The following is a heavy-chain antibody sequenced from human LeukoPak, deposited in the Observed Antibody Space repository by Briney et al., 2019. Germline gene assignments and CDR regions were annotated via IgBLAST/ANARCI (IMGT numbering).Heavy chain of an antibody. CDR2: IYYSGST. D-gene: IGHD5-18*01. V-gene: IGHV4-30-4*01. Sequence: SETLSLTCTVSGGSISSGDYYWSWIRQPPGKGLEWIGYIYYSGSTYYNPSLKSRVSISVDTSKNQFSLKLSSVTAADTAMYYCARGYSYGHSGTFDIWGQGTMVTVSS. J-gene: IGHJ3*02. CDR3: ARGYSYGHSGTFDI. CDR1: GGSISSGDYY.